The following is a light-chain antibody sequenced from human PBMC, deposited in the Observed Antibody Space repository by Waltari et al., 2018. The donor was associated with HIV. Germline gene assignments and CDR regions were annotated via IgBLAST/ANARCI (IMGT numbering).Light chain of an antibody. Sequence: QSVLTQPPSASGTPGQRVTISCSGSSSNIGSYYVYWYQQLPGTAPKLLIYSKIQRPSGVPDRFSGSKSSTSASLAISGLRSEDELDYYCAAWDDSLSGVVFGGGTKLTVL. V-gene: IGLV1-47*01. CDR2: SKI. CDR3: AAWDDSLSGVV. CDR1: SSNIGSYY. J-gene: IGLJ2*01.